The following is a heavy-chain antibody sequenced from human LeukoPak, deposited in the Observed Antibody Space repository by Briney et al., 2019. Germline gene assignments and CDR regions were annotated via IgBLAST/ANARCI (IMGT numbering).Heavy chain of an antibody. D-gene: IGHD1-26*01. V-gene: IGHV5-51*01. CDR2: IYPGDSGH. CDR3: GMSGDRVPLQDDVFDV. CDR1: GYSFTSYC. Sequence: EESLKISCKVSGYSFTSYCIGWVRQMPGKGLEWMGIIYPGDSGHTYSPSFQGQVTISVDKSINTAYLQWSSLQASDTAMYYCGMSGDRVPLQDDVFDVWGQGTMVTVST. J-gene: IGHJ3*01.